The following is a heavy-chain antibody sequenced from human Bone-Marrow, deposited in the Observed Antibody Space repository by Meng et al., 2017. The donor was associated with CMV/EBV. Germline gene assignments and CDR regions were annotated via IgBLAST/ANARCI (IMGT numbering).Heavy chain of an antibody. Sequence: SETLSLTCTVSGYSISSGYYWGWIRQPPGKGLEGIGIIYHSGSTYYNPSLKRRVTISVDTSKNQFSLKLTSVTAADTAVYYCARDERRGYCFSASCPDYGMDVWGQGPTVTGYS. CDR3: ARDERRGYCFSASCPDYGMDV. D-gene: IGHD2-2*01. CDR1: GYSISSGYY. CDR2: IYHSGST. V-gene: IGHV4-38-2*02. J-gene: IGHJ6*01.